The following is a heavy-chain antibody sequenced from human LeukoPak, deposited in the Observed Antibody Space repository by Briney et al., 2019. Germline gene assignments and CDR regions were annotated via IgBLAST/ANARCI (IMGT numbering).Heavy chain of an antibody. CDR3: AKDHTYYYDSSGYFAAFLPDY. V-gene: IGHV3-30*04. CDR1: GFTFSAYA. CDR2: ISYDGSNK. Sequence: GGSLRLSCAASGFTFSAYAMHWVRQAPGKGLEWVAVISYDGSNKYYADSVKGRFTISRDNSKNTLYLQMNSLRAEDTAVYYCAKDHTYYYDSSGYFAAFLPDYWGQGTLVTVSS. D-gene: IGHD3-22*01. J-gene: IGHJ4*02.